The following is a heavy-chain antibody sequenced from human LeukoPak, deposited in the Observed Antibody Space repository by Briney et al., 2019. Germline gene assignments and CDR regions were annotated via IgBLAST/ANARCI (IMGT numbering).Heavy chain of an antibody. Sequence: SETLSLTCAVYGGSFSGYYWSWIRQPPGKGLEWIEEINHSGSTNYNPSLKSRVTISVDTSKNQFSLKLSSLTAADTAVYYCTSNWYFDLWGRGTLVTVSS. CDR2: INHSGST. CDR1: GGSFSGYY. J-gene: IGHJ2*01. V-gene: IGHV4-34*01. CDR3: TSNWYFDL.